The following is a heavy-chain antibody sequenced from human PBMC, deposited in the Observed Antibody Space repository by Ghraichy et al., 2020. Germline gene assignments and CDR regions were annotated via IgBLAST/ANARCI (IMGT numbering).Heavy chain of an antibody. J-gene: IGHJ5*02. CDR3: ARHSVVVVPASWFDP. D-gene: IGHD2-15*01. V-gene: IGHV4-59*08. CDR2: VYYSGSA. Sequence: SETLSLTCTVSGGSINSYYWSWIRQPPGKGLEWIAYVYYSGSANYNPSLKSRVTISVDTSKNQFSLKLTSVTAADTAMYYCARHSVVVVPASWFDPWGQGTLVTVSS. CDR1: GGSINSYY.